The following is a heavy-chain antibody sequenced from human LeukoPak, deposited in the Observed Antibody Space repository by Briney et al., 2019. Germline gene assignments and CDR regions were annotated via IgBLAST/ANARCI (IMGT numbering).Heavy chain of an antibody. CDR1: GGSFSGYY. J-gene: IGHJ6*03. CDR2: INHSGDT. CDR3: ARVPYMDV. V-gene: IGHV4-34*01. Sequence: PPETLSLTCTFYGGSFSGYYWGWLRQPPGKGLEWIGEINHSGDTNYNPSLKSRVIISVDTSKNQFSLKLNSVTAADTSVYYCARVPYMDVWGKGTTVTVSS.